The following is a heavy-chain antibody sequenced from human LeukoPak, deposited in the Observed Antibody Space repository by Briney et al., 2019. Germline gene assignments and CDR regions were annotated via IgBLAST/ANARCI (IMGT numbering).Heavy chain of an antibody. J-gene: IGHJ4*02. D-gene: IGHD6-19*01. CDR3: AKTTTGYSSGRFPGWPVDY. CDR2: IFGSGGST. V-gene: IGHV3-23*01. CDR1: GFTFSSYV. Sequence: GGSLRLSCAASGFTFSSYVMYWVRQAPGKGLEWVSGIFGSGGSTHYADSVKGRFTISRDNSKNTVYLQMNSLRAEDTAVYYCAKTTTGYSSGRFPGWPVDYWGQGTLVTVSS.